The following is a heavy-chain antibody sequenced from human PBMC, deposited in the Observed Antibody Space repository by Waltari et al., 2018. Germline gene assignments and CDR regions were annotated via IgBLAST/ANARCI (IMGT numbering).Heavy chain of an antibody. J-gene: IGHJ4*02. CDR3: ARWVLPIDY. Sequence: VQLVESGGGLVLPGGSLRLSCAASGSSFSNYEMTWGRQAPGKGLEWLAYIRPSSNTINYADSVKGRFSISRDNAKNSLLLQMNGLRAEDTAVYYCARWVLPIDYWGLGTLVTVSS. V-gene: IGHV3-48*03. D-gene: IGHD1-26*01. CDR1: GSSFSNYE. CDR2: IRPSSNTI.